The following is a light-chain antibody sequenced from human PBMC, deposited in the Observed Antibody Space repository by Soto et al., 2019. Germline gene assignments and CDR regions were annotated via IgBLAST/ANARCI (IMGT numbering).Light chain of an antibody. J-gene: IGKJ4*01. Sequence: EIVLTQSPGTLSLSPGERATLSCRASQSVSSSYLAWYQQKPGQAPRLLIYGASSRATGIPDRFSGSGSGTDFTLNISRLEPEDCAVYYCQRYGSSPLTFGGGTKVEIK. CDR3: QRYGSSPLT. CDR1: QSVSSSY. CDR2: GAS. V-gene: IGKV3-20*01.